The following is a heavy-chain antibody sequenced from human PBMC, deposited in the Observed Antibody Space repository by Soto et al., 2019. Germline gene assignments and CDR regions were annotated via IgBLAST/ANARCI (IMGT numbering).Heavy chain of an antibody. CDR2: VYPGDSDT. Sequence: GESLKISCRGSVYGFTDYWIGWVRQMPVKGLGLMGIVYPGDSDTRYSPSFQGQVTISAHNSISTAYLHWRSLRDSDTAMYYPASALTATLVPHYPRHWGQGPLVPVSS. D-gene: IGHD2-21*02. V-gene: IGHV5-51*01. CDR3: ASALTATLVPHYPRH. J-gene: IGHJ4*02. CDR1: VYGFTDYW.